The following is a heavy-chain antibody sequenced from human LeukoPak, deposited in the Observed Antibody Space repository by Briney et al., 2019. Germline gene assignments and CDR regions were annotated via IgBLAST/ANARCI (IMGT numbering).Heavy chain of an antibody. J-gene: IGHJ3*02. V-gene: IGHV1-18*01. CDR2: ISAYNGNT. Sequence: GASVKVSCKASGYTFTSYGISWVRQAPGQGLEWMGWISAYNGNTNYAQKLQGRVTMTTDTSTSTAYMELRSLRSDDTAVYYCARVSVWFGERDAFDIWGQGTMVTVSS. CDR3: ARVSVWFGERDAFDI. CDR1: GYTFTSYG. D-gene: IGHD3-10*01.